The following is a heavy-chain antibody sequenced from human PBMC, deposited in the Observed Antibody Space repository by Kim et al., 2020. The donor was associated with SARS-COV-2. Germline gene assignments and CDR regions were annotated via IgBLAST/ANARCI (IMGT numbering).Heavy chain of an antibody. Sequence: GGSLRLSCTASGFTFDDYAMHWVRQAPGKGLEWVSGISWNSGSIGYADSVKGRFTISRDNAKNSLYLQMNSLRAEDTALYYCAKDNCGGDCYSEYDPFDIWGQGTMVTVSS. D-gene: IGHD2-21*02. V-gene: IGHV3-9*01. CDR2: ISWNSGSI. CDR1: GFTFDDYA. CDR3: AKDNCGGDCYSEYDPFDI. J-gene: IGHJ3*02.